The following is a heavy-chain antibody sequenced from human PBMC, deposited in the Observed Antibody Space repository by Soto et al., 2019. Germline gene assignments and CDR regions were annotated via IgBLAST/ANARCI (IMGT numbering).Heavy chain of an antibody. D-gene: IGHD3-10*01. CDR1: GGSISSGDYY. CDR3: ARDRYYGSGTYYNFYYGMDV. CDR2: IYYSGST. Sequence: KPSETLSLTCTVSGGSISSGDYYWSWIRQPPGKGLEWIGNIYYSGSTYYNPSLRSRVTISLDTSKSQFSLRLSSVTAADTAVYYCARDRYYGSGTYYNFYYGMDVWGQGTTVTVSS. J-gene: IGHJ6*02. V-gene: IGHV4-30-4*01.